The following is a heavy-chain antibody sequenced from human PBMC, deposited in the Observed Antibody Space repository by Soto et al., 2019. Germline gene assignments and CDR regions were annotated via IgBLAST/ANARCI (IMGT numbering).Heavy chain of an antibody. Sequence: PSETLSLTCTVSGGSTSSYYWSWVRQPPGRGLEWIGYIYYSGSSNYNPSLKSRLTMSVDTSKNQFSLKLSSVTAADTAVYYCARAVGAKHDSFDVWAQGTMVTVSS. V-gene: IGHV4-59*01. CDR3: ARAVGAKHDSFDV. CDR2: IYYSGSS. CDR1: GGSTSSYY. J-gene: IGHJ3*01. D-gene: IGHD1-26*01.